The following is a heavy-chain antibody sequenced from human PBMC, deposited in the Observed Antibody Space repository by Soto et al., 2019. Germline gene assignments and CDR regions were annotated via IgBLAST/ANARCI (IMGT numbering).Heavy chain of an antibody. Sequence: QLQLQESGPGLVKPSETLSLTCTVSGGSISSSSYYWGWIRQPPGKGLEWIGSIYYSGSTYYNPSLKSRATISVDTYKNQFSLKLSSVTAADTAVYYCARLGAMDYYGSGSYYQTDYWGQGTLVTVSS. J-gene: IGHJ4*02. CDR2: IYYSGST. CDR3: ARLGAMDYYGSGSYYQTDY. D-gene: IGHD3-10*01. V-gene: IGHV4-39*01. CDR1: GGSISSSSYY.